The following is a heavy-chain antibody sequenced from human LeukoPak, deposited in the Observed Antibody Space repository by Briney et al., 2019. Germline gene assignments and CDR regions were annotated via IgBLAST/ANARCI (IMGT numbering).Heavy chain of an antibody. CDR3: ARSGYCSGGSCQLDY. V-gene: IGHV3-21*01. J-gene: IGHJ4*02. CDR1: GFTFSSYS. Sequence: GGSLRLSCAASGFTFSSYSMNWVRQAPGKGLEWVSSISSTSSYIYYADSVKGRFTISRDNAKNSLYLQMNGLRAEDTAVYYCARSGYCSGGSCQLDYWGQGTLVTVSS. CDR2: ISSTSSYI. D-gene: IGHD2-15*01.